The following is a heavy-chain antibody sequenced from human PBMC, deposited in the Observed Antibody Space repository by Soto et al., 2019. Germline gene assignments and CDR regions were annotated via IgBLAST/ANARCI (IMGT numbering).Heavy chain of an antibody. Sequence: GGPLRLSCAASGFTFSSYAMSLVLHALGKALEWVSSISGSGGSTYYADSVKGRFTIPRDNSKNTLYLQMNSLRAEDTAVYYCANQFSSGLYDYSGQGTLVTVSS. D-gene: IGHD6-19*01. J-gene: IGHJ4*02. CDR3: ANQFSSGLYDY. V-gene: IGHV3-23*01. CDR1: GFTFSSYA. CDR2: ISGSGGST.